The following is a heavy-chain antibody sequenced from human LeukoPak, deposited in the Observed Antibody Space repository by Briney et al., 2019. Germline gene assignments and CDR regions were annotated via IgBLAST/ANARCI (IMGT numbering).Heavy chain of an antibody. CDR2: INHSGST. V-gene: IGHV4-34*01. CDR1: GGSFSGYY. D-gene: IGHD3-10*01. CDR3: ARGRTKITMVRGVIVNAFDI. J-gene: IGHJ3*02. Sequence: KPSETLSLTCVVYGGSFSGYYWSWIRQPPGKGLEWIGEINHSGSTNYNPSLKSRVTISVDTSKNQFSLKLSSVTAADTAVYYCARGRTKITMVRGVIVNAFDIWGQGTMVTVSS.